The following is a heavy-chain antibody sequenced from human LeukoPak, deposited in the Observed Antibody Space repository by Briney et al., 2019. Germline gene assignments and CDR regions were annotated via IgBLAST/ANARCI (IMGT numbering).Heavy chain of an antibody. Sequence: RTSETLSLTCTVSGYSISSGYYWGWIRQPPGKGLEWIGSIYHSGITYYNPSLKSRVTISVDTSKNQFSLKLSSVTAADTAVYYCARVNQQGIYYYYYMDVWGKGTTVTISS. CDR1: GYSISSGYY. CDR2: IYHSGIT. D-gene: IGHD6-13*01. CDR3: ARVNQQGIYYYYYMDV. V-gene: IGHV4-38-2*02. J-gene: IGHJ6*03.